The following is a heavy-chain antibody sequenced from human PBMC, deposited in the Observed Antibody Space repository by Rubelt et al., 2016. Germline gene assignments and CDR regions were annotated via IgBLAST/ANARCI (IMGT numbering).Heavy chain of an antibody. D-gene: IGHD3-22*01. CDR3: ARPYSGYWVPVY. Sequence: SYWIGWVRQMPGKGLEWMGIIYPGDSDTRYSPSFQGQVTISADKFISTAYLQWSSLKASDTAMYYCARPYSGYWVPVYWGQGTLVTVSS. CDR2: IYPGDSDT. V-gene: IGHV5-51*01. J-gene: IGHJ4*02. CDR1: SYW.